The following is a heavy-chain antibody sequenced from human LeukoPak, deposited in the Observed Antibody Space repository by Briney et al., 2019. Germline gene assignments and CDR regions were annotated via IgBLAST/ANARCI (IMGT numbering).Heavy chain of an antibody. CDR3: ASAVGAIYYYYYYMDV. J-gene: IGHJ6*03. V-gene: IGHV4-39*07. D-gene: IGHD1-26*01. Sequence: SETLSLTCSVSGASLTTSYYYWGWIRQPPGKGLEWIGSIHYSGSTYYNPSLKSRVTISVDTSKNQFSLKLSSVTAADTAVYYCASAVGAIYYYYYYMDVWGKGTTVTVSS. CDR1: GASLTTSYYY. CDR2: IHYSGST.